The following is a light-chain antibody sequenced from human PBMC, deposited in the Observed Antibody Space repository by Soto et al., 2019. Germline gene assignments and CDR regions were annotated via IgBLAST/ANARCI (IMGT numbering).Light chain of an antibody. CDR3: QQYNSHSYT. CDR2: DAS. J-gene: IGKJ2*01. CDR1: QSSSRW. V-gene: IGKV1-5*01. Sequence: DIQMTQSPSTLSASVGDRVTITCRASQSSSRWLAWSQQKPGKAPKVLIYDASSLESGVPSRFSGSGSGTEFTLNISSLQPDDFASYYCQQYNSHSYTFGQGTKLEIK.